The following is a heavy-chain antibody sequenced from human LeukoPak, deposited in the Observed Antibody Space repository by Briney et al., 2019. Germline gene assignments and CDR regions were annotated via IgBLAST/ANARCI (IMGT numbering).Heavy chain of an antibody. CDR1: GFTLSSYS. CDR2: ISSSSSYI. D-gene: IGHD2-2*01. CDR3: ARGAAADGFDS. V-gene: IGHV3-21*01. J-gene: IGHJ5*01. Sequence: GGSLTLSCAASGFTLSSYSMNWVRHAPGKGLEWVSSISSSSSYIYYADSVKGLFTISRDNAKNSLYLQMNSLRAEDTAVYYCARGAAADGFDSWGQGTLVTVSS.